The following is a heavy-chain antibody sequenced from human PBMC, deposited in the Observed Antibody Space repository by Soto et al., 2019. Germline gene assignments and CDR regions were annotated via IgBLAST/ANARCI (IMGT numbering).Heavy chain of an antibody. J-gene: IGHJ4*02. D-gene: IGHD1-1*01. CDR2: ISGTASRT. Sequence: EVQLLESGGGLVLPGGSLRLSCAGSGFTPTTTPLSWVRQAPGKGLEWVTTISGTASRTYYVDSVKGRFFISRDNSKNTLYLQMNSLGAEDTAIYYCAKESWKNYFENWGQGTLVTVSS. CDR1: GFTPTTTP. V-gene: IGHV3-23*01. CDR3: AKESWKNYFEN.